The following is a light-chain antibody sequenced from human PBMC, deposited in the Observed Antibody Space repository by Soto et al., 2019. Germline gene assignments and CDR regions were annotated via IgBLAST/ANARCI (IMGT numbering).Light chain of an antibody. J-gene: IGKJ5*01. V-gene: IGKV3-11*01. CDR1: QSIRSN. Sequence: EVLMTQSPATLAVSPGERATLSCRASQSIRSNLAWYQQKPGQVPRLLIYDASTRATGVPARFSGSGSGTDFTLTISSLEPEVLAVYYCQQRSNWPPEAITFGQGTRLEIK. CDR3: QQRSNWPPEAIT. CDR2: DAS.